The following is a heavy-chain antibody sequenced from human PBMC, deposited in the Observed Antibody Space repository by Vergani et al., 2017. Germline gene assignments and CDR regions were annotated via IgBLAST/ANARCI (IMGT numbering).Heavy chain of an antibody. V-gene: IGHV5-51*01. Sequence: VELVQSGPEMRKPGESLKISCKGSEYSFGNYWIGWVRQMPGKGLVGMGIIYPADSDPRYSPSSQGQVTISADKSISTAFLQWDSLKASDTALYYCARHTTYTDSWGQGTLVTVSS. CDR1: EYSFGNYW. D-gene: IGHD1-1*01. CDR2: IYPADSDP. CDR3: ARHTTYTDS. J-gene: IGHJ4*02.